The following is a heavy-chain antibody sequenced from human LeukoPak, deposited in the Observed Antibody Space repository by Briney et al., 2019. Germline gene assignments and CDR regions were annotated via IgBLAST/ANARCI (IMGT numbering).Heavy chain of an antibody. J-gene: IGHJ4*02. V-gene: IGHV4-39*07. CDR3: ARGRGYSYGDY. CDR2: INHSGST. Sequence: SETLSLTCTVSGGSISSGGYYWSWIRQPPGKGLEWIGEINHSGSTNYNPSLKSRVTISVDTSKNQFSLKLSSVTAADTAVYYCARGRGYSYGDYWGQGTLVTVSS. CDR1: GGSISSGGYY. D-gene: IGHD5-18*01.